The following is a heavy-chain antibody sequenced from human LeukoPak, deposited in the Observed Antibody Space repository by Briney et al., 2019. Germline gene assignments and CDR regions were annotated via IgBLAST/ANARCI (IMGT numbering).Heavy chain of an antibody. J-gene: IGHJ2*01. CDR1: GFTFSSYG. CDR2: ISYDGSNK. V-gene: IGHV3-30*19. CDR3: ARDPPDTAPDWYFDL. Sequence: GGSLRLSCAASGFTFSSYGMHWVRQAPGKGLEWVAVISYDGSNKYYADSVKGRFTISRDNSKNTLYLQMNSLRAEDTAVYYCARDPPDTAPDWYFDLWGRGTLVTVSS. D-gene: IGHD5-18*01.